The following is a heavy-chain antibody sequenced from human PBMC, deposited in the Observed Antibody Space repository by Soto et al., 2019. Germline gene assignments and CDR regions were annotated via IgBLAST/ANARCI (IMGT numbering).Heavy chain of an antibody. V-gene: IGHV4-61*01. J-gene: IGHJ4*02. Sequence: PSETLSLTCTVSGGSVSSGSYYWSWIRQPPGKGLEWIGYIYYSGSTNYNPSLKSRVTISVDTSKNQFSLKLSSVTAADTAVYYCAIGLAVAADVDFDYWGQGTLVTVSS. CDR2: IYYSGST. CDR3: AIGLAVAADVDFDY. CDR1: GGSVSSGSYY. D-gene: IGHD6-19*01.